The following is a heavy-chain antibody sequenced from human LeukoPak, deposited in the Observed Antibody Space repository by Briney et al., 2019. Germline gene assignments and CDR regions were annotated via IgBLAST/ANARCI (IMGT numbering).Heavy chain of an antibody. CDR1: GGSFSGYY. CDR2: INHSGST. J-gene: IGHJ6*03. V-gene: IGHV4-34*01. D-gene: IGHD3-10*01. Sequence: SETLSLTCAVYGGSFSGYYWSWIRQPPGKGLEWIGEINHSGSTNYNPSLKSRVTISVDRSKNQFSLKLSSVTAADTAVYYCARGPHYYGSGSYYRYYYYYYYMDVWGKGTTVTVSS. CDR3: ARGPHYYGSGSYYRYYYYYYYMDV.